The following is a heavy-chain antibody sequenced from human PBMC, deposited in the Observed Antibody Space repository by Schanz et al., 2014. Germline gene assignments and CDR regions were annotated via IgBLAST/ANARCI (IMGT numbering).Heavy chain of an antibody. V-gene: IGHV3-11*01. CDR1: GLRFSDQS. D-gene: IGHD7-27*01. CDR3: ARENLNWEAFDI. CDR2: ITSGSAK. J-gene: IGHJ3*02. Sequence: VQLVESGGGLVKPGGTLRLACEASGLRFSDQSMHWIRQAPGKGLEWVSYITSGSAKFYADSVKGRFTISRDNAKNSLYLEMTSLRGEDTAVYYCARENLNWEAFDIWGQGTVVTVSS.